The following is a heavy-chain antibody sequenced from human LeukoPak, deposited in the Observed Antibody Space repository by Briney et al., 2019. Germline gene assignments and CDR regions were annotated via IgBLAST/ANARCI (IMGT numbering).Heavy chain of an antibody. V-gene: IGHV4-4*07. CDR3: ASFRGPRFLEWSY. Sequence: SETLSLTCTVSGGSISSYYWSWIRQPAGRGLEWIGRIYTSGSTNYNPSLKSRVTISVDTSKNQFSLKLSSVTAADTAVYYCASFRGPRFLEWSYWGQGTLVTVSS. J-gene: IGHJ4*02. CDR2: IYTSGST. D-gene: IGHD3-3*01. CDR1: GGSISSYY.